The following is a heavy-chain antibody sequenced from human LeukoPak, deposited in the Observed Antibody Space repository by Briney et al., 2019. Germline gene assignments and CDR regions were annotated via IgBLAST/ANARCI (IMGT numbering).Heavy chain of an antibody. J-gene: IGHJ5*02. CDR2: IITNFGTT. CDR1: GGTFINYA. D-gene: IGHD1-7*01. CDR3: ARGSYNWNYNWFDP. Sequence: SVKVSCKASGGTFINYAISWVRQAPGQGLEWMGGIITNFGTTNYAQKYQGRVTITADESTSTVYMELSSLRSEDTAVYYCARGSYNWNYNWFDPGGQGTLVTVSS. V-gene: IGHV1-69*13.